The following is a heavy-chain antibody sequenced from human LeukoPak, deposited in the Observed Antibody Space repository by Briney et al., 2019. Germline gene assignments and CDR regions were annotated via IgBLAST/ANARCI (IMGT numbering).Heavy chain of an antibody. D-gene: IGHD4-17*01. Sequence: ASVKVSCKASGGTFSSYAISWVRQAPGQRLEWMGRLIPIFGTANYAQKFQGRVTITTDESTSTAYMELSSLRSEDTAVYCCAREDYGDRTFDYWGQGTLVTVSS. J-gene: IGHJ4*02. V-gene: IGHV1-69*05. CDR3: AREDYGDRTFDY. CDR1: GGTFSSYA. CDR2: LIPIFGTA.